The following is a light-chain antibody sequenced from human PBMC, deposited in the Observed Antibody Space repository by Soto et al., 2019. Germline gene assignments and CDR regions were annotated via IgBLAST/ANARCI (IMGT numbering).Light chain of an antibody. CDR3: SSYAGDNNLV. CDR2: EVN. CDR1: SSDVGRFNY. V-gene: IGLV2-8*01. Sequence: QSALTQPPSASGSPGQSVTISCAGTSSDVGRFNYVSWYQQHPGRAPKLMIFEVNKRPSGVPNRFSGSKSGNTASLTVSGLRPEDEADYYCSSYAGDNNLVFGAGTKVTVL. J-gene: IGLJ1*01.